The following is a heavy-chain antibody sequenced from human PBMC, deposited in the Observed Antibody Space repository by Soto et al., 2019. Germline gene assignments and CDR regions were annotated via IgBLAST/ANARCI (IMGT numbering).Heavy chain of an antibody. D-gene: IGHD3-10*01. CDR3: ARELRFGEDYYGMDV. CDR2: IYYSGST. J-gene: IGHJ6*02. CDR1: GVSISSGGYY. Sequence: SETLSLTCTVSGVSISSGGYYWSWIRQHPGKGLEWIGYIYYSGSTYYNPSLKSRVTISVDTSKNQFSLELSSVTAADTAVYYCARELRFGEDYYGMDVWGQGTTVTV. V-gene: IGHV4-31*03.